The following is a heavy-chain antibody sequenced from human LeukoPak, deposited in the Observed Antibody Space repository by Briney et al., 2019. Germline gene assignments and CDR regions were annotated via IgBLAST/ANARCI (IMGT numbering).Heavy chain of an antibody. CDR1: GFTFSSYG. CDR3: ARSIAVAGTAYFDY. CDR2: IWYDGSNK. V-gene: IGHV3-33*01. Sequence: GGSLRLSCAASGFTFSSYGMHWVRQAPGKGLEWVAVIWYDGSNKYYADSVKGRFTISRDNSKNTLYLQMNSLRAEDTAVNYCARSIAVAGTAYFDYWGQGTLVTVSS. D-gene: IGHD6-19*01. J-gene: IGHJ4*02.